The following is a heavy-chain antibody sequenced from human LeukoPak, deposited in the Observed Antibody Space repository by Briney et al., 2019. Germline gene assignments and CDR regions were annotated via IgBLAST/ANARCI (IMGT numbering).Heavy chain of an antibody. CDR1: GYSFTNYW. Sequence: GESLKISCKGSGYSFTNYWIGWVRQMPGKGLEWMWIIYPGDSDTRYSPSFQGQVTISADKSISTAYLQWSSLKASDTAMYYCARRYCSSTSCYFDYWGQGTLVTVSS. V-gene: IGHV5-51*01. D-gene: IGHD2-2*01. CDR2: IYPGDSDT. J-gene: IGHJ4*02. CDR3: ARRYCSSTSCYFDY.